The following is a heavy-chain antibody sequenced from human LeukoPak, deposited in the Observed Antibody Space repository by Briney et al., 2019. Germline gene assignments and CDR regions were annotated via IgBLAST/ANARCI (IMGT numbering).Heavy chain of an antibody. CDR1: GYLFTSYW. V-gene: IGHV5-51*01. Sequence: GEFLKISCKGSGYLFTSYWIAWVRPMPGKGLEWMGIIYPADSDTRYSPSFQGQVIISADKSISTAFLRWTSLKASDTAIYYCARGRGTGSPIGPRYFDLWGRGTLVTVSS. D-gene: IGHD3-10*01. J-gene: IGHJ2*01. CDR3: ARGRGTGSPIGPRYFDL. CDR2: IYPADSDT.